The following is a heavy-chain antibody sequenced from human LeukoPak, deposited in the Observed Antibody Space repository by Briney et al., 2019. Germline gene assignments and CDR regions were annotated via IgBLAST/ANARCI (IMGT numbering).Heavy chain of an antibody. J-gene: IGHJ5*02. D-gene: IGHD3-10*01. V-gene: IGHV3-30*18. CDR3: TKEGLPSGSSWSAWFDP. CDR1: GFTFSIYG. CDR2: IANDAKTT. Sequence: GSLRLSCTASGFTFSIYGTHWVRQAPGKGLEWVAVIANDAKTTYYADSVKGRFTISRDNSKNTLYLQMNSLRAEDTAVYYCTKEGLPSGSSWSAWFDPWGQGTLVTVSS.